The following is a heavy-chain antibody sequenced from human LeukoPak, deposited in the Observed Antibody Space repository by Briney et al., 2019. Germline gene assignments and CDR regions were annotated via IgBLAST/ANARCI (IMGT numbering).Heavy chain of an antibody. CDR2: IYSGGST. V-gene: IGHV3-53*01. J-gene: IGHJ5*02. CDR3: ARDLNRYGESDP. D-gene: IGHD5-18*01. CDR1: GFTVSSNY. Sequence: GGSLRLSCAASGFTVSSNYMSWVRQAPGKGQEWVSVIYSGGSTYYADSVKGRFTISRDNSKNTLYLQMNSLRAEDTAVYYCARDLNRYGESDPWGQGTLVTVSS.